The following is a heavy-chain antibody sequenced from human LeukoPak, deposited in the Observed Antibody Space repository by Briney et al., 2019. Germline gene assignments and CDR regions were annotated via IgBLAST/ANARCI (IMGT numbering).Heavy chain of an antibody. V-gene: IGHV4-59*08. CDR3: VSPRGFSYGYFDY. D-gene: IGHD5-18*01. Sequence: SETLSVTCTVSGGSISSYYWSWIRQPPRKGLEWLGYIYYSGSTNYNPSLKSRVTISADTSKNQFPLTLGSVSATDTAVYYCVSPRGFSYGYFDYWGQGTLVTVSS. CDR2: IYYSGST. J-gene: IGHJ4*02. CDR1: GGSISSYY.